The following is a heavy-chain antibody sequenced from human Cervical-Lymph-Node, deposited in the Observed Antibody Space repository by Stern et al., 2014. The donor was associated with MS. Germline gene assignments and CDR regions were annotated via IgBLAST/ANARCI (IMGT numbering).Heavy chain of an antibody. D-gene: IGHD5-24*01. CDR1: GFTFDDYA. CDR3: AKGVEDGYNPAYFDY. CDR2: VSWNSVKT. Sequence: EVQLVESGGGLVQPGRSLKLACAASGFTFDDYAMHWVRQAPGKDLEWVSGVSWNSVKTAYADSVKGRFTISRDNAKNSLYLQMNSLRPEDTALYFCAKGVEDGYNPAYFDYWGQGSLVIVSP. J-gene: IGHJ4*02. V-gene: IGHV3-9*01.